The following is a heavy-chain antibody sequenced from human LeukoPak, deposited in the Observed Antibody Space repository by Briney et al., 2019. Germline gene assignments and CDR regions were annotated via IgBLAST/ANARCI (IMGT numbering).Heavy chain of an antibody. CDR3: ARGYFY. J-gene: IGHJ4*02. D-gene: IGHD3-9*01. V-gene: IGHV4-4*08. CDR2: IYNSGRT. Sequence: SETLSLTCIVSGVSINNYYWSWIRQPPGKGLEWIGYIYNSGRTSYNPYFKGRVSISADMPRNQVSLRLTSVTAADTAVYYCARGYFYWGQGVLVTVSS. CDR1: GVSINNYY.